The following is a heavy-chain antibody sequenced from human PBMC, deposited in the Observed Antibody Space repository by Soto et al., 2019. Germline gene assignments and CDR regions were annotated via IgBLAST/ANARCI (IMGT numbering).Heavy chain of an antibody. Sequence: GGSLRLSCAASGFTFSSYSMNWVRQAPGKGLEWVSSISSSSSYIYYADSVKGRFTISRDNAKNSLYLQMNSLRAEDTAVYYCARALNSVLRYFDWLPQIDYWGQGTLVTVSS. V-gene: IGHV3-21*01. D-gene: IGHD3-9*01. CDR3: ARALNSVLRYFDWLPQIDY. CDR2: ISSSSSYI. J-gene: IGHJ4*02. CDR1: GFTFSSYS.